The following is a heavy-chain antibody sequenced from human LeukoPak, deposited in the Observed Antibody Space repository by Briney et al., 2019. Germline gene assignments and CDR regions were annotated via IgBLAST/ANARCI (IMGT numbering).Heavy chain of an antibody. CDR1: GGSFSGDY. CDR3: ARDPNN. D-gene: IGHD2-8*01. CDR2: INHSGST. J-gene: IGHJ4*02. Sequence: PSETLSLTCAVYGGSFSGDYWSWIRQPPGKGLEWIGEINHSGSTNYNPSLKSRVTILVDTSKNQFSLKLSSVTAEDTAVYYCARDPNNWGQGTLVTVSS. V-gene: IGHV4-34*01.